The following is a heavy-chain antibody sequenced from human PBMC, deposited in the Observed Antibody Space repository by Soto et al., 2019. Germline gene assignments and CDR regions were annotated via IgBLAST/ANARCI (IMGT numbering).Heavy chain of an antibody. J-gene: IGHJ4*02. V-gene: IGHV4-39*01. CDR2: IYYSGST. CDR3: ASPWGHTAMVLAY. D-gene: IGHD5-18*01. Sequence: SETLSLTCSVSGGSITSSSSYCGWIRQPPGKGLEWIGSIYYSGSTYYNPALKSRVTISVDTSKNQFSLKLTSVTAADTALYYCASPWGHTAMVLAYWGQGTRVTVSS. CDR1: GGSITSSSSY.